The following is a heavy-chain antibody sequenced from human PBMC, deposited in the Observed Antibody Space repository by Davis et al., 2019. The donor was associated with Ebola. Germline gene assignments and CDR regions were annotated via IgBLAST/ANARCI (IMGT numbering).Heavy chain of an antibody. Sequence: GESLKIPCAASAFTFSSNAMTWVRQAPGKGLEWVSSISGSGGSTYYADSVKGRFTISRDNSKNTLYLQMNSLRADDTAVYYCAKGPKSGSLDYWGQGTLVTVSS. CDR3: AKGPKSGSLDY. J-gene: IGHJ4*02. D-gene: IGHD1-26*01. CDR1: AFTFSSNA. CDR2: ISGSGGST. V-gene: IGHV3-23*01.